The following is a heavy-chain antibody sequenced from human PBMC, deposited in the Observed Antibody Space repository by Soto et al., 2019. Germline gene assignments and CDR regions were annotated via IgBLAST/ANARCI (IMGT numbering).Heavy chain of an antibody. CDR2: INAGNGNT. CDR3: ARGGYSNYAEGTQIDY. D-gene: IGHD4-4*01. V-gene: IGHV1-3*01. CDR1: GYTFTSYA. Sequence: ASVKVSCKASGYTFTSYAMHWVRQAPGQRLEWMGWINAGNGNTKYSQKFQGRVTITRDTSASTAYMELSSLRSEDTAVYYCARGGYSNYAEGTQIDYWGQGTLVTVSS. J-gene: IGHJ4*02.